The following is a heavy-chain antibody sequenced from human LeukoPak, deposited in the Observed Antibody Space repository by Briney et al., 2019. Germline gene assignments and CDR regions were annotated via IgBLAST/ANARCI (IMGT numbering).Heavy chain of an antibody. D-gene: IGHD3-3*01. J-gene: IGHJ5*02. CDR3: ARVEESASFDP. CDR2: ISSSSSYI. CDR1: GFTFSSYS. V-gene: IGHV3-21*01. Sequence: GGSLRLSCAASGFTFSSYSMNWVRQAPGKELEWVSSISSSSSYIYYADSVKGRFTISRDNAKNSLYLQMNSLRAEDTAVYYCARVEESASFDPWGQGTLVTVSS.